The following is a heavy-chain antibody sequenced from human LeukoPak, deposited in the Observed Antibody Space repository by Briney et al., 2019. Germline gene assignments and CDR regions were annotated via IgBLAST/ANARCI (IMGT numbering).Heavy chain of an antibody. CDR1: GFTFSSYS. CDR2: ISSSSSYI. Sequence: GGSLRLSCAASGFTFSSYSMNWVRQAPGKGLEWVSSISSSSSYIYYADSVKGRFTISRDNAKNSLYLQMNSLRAEDTAAYYCARNRIAVAGAFDYWGQGTLVTVSS. CDR3: ARNRIAVAGAFDY. V-gene: IGHV3-21*01. J-gene: IGHJ4*02. D-gene: IGHD6-19*01.